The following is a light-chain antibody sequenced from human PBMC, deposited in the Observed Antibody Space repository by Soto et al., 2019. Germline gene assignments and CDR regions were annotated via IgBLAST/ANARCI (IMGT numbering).Light chain of an antibody. CDR3: ETWDRNTRV. CDR2: LEESGMY. V-gene: IGLV4-60*02. J-gene: IGLJ2*01. CDR1: SGHSTYI. Sequence: QSVLTQSSSASASLGSSVKLTCTLSSGHSTYIIAWHQHQPGKAPRFLMRLEESGMYNRGSGIPDRFSGASSGADRYLTISNLQFDDEADYYCETWDRNTRVFGGGTKLTVL.